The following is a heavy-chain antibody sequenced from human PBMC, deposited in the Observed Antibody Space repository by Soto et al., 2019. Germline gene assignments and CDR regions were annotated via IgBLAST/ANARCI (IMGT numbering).Heavy chain of an antibody. V-gene: IGHV3-66*01. CDR3: ARDDVLCDGGRCYGIPLDV. CDR1: GFTVRSKY. Sequence: GGSLRLSCTASGFTVRSKYMTWVRQAPGKGLEWVSLIQSGGTTYYADSVKGRFTISRDTSENTLHLQMDSLRVEDTAVYYCARDDVLCDGGRCYGIPLDVWSKGTTVTVSS. D-gene: IGHD2-15*01. J-gene: IGHJ6*04. CDR2: IQSGGTT.